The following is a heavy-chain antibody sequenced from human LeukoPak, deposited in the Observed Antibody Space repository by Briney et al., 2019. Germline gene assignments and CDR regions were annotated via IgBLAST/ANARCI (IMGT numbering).Heavy chain of an antibody. CDR1: GFTFSSYT. V-gene: IGHV3-23*01. J-gene: IGHJ3*02. CDR2: ISGSGGST. D-gene: IGHD2-2*01. Sequence: PGGSLRLSCAASGFTFSSYTMSWVRQAPGKGLEWVSAISGSGGSTYYADSVKGRFTISRDNSKNTLYLQMNSLRAEDTAVYYCAKADTYCSSTSYYPLVAFDIWGQGTMVTVSS. CDR3: AKADTYCSSTSYYPLVAFDI.